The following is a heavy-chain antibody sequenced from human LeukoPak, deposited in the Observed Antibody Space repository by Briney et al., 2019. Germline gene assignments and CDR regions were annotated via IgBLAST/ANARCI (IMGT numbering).Heavy chain of an antibody. Sequence: SSETLSLTCTVSGGSISSDYWSWIRQPPGKGLEWIGYIYYSGRTYYNPSLKSRITISVDTSKNQFSLKLSSVTAADTAVYYCARGFYSPHYWGQGTLVSVSS. CDR2: IYYSGRT. CDR3: ARGFYSPHY. CDR1: GGSISSDY. V-gene: IGHV4-59*01. D-gene: IGHD4-11*01. J-gene: IGHJ4*02.